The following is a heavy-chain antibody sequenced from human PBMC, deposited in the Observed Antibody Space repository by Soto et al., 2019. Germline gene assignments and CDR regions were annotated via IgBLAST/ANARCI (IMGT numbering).Heavy chain of an antibody. D-gene: IGHD3-9*01. V-gene: IGHV4-39*07. CDR3: ARQVYNYNILAPNAFDI. CDR1: GGSISSSSYY. CDR2: IGYSGST. Sequence: PSETLSLTCTVSGGSISSSSYYWGWIRQPPGKGLEWIGRIGYSGSTYYNPSLKSRVTISVDKSKNQFSLKLNSVTAADTAMYYCARQVYNYNILAPNAFDIWGQGTMVTVSS. J-gene: IGHJ3*02.